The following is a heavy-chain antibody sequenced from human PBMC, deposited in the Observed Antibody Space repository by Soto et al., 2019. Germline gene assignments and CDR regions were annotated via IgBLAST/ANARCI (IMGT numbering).Heavy chain of an antibody. D-gene: IGHD6-13*01. CDR2: IYSGGST. CDR3: ARDFRSSSWYAFDI. V-gene: IGHV3-53*01. J-gene: IGHJ3*02. Sequence: GGSLRLSCAASGFTVSSNYMSWVRQAPGKGLEWVSVIYSGGSTYYADSVKGRFTISRDNSKTTLYLQMNSLRAEDTGVYYCARDFRSSSWYAFDIWGQGTMVTVSS. CDR1: GFTVSSNY.